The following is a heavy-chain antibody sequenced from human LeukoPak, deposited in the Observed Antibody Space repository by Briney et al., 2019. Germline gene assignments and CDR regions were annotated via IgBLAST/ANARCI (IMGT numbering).Heavy chain of an antibody. CDR2: INPNSGGT. CDR1: GYTFTGYY. D-gene: IGHD2-8*01. Sequence: ASVKVSCKASGYTFTGYYMHWVRQAPGRGLEWMGWINPNSGGTNYAQKFQGRVTMTRDTSISTAYMELSRLRSDDTAVYYCARLRYCTNGVCPKRSPYYYYGMDVWGQGTTVTVSS. CDR3: ARLRYCTNGVCPKRSPYYYYGMDV. J-gene: IGHJ6*02. V-gene: IGHV1-2*02.